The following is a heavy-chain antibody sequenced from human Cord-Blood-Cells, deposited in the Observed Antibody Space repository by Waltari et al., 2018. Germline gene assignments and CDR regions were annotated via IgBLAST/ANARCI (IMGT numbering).Heavy chain of an antibody. V-gene: IGHV3-73*02. CDR2: IRSKANSYAT. CDR3: TGNDAFDI. CDR1: GFTFSGSA. J-gene: IGHJ3*02. Sequence: EVQLVESGGGLVQPGGSLKLPCAASGFTFSGSAMHWVRQASGKGLEWVGRIRSKANSYATAYAASVKGRFTISRDDSKNTAYLQMNSLKTEDTAVYYCTGNDAFDIWGQGTMVTVSS.